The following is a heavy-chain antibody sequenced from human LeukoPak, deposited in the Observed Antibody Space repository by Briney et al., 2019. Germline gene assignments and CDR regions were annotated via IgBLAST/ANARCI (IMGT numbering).Heavy chain of an antibody. CDR3: AKDMGAYGDYIGFDY. CDR1: GFTFDDYA. CDR2: ISWNSRSI. J-gene: IGHJ4*02. D-gene: IGHD4-17*01. V-gene: IGHV3-9*01. Sequence: GRSLRLPCAASGFTFDDYAMHWVRQAPGKGLEWVSGISWNSRSIGYADSVKGRFTISRDNAKNSLYLQMNSLRAEDTALYYCAKDMGAYGDYIGFDYWGQGTLVTVSS.